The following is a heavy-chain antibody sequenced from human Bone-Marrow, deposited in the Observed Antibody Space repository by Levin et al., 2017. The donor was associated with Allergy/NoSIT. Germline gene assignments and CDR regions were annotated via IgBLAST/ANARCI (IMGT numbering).Heavy chain of an antibody. J-gene: IGHJ2*01. CDR2: IYYSGST. D-gene: IGHD5-12*01. CDR3: ARELSGGYIGYGGYCDL. CDR1: GGSISSYY. V-gene: IGHV4-59*01. Sequence: PSETLSLTCTVSGGSISSYYWSWIRQPPGKGLEWIGYIYYSGSTNYNPSLKSRVTISVDTSKNQFSLKLSSVTAADTAVYYCARELSGGYIGYGGYCDLWGRGTLVTVSS.